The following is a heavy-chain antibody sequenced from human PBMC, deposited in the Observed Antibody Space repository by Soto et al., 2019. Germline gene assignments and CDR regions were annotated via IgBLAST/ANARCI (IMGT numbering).Heavy chain of an antibody. CDR1: GYTFTGYY. CDR3: ARASWYYYDSSGYYYPSWFDP. V-gene: IGHV1-2*02. D-gene: IGHD3-22*01. Sequence: QVQLVQSGAEVKKPGASVKVSCKASGYTFTGYYMHWVRQAPGQGLEWMGWINPNSGGTNHAQKFQGRVTMTRDTSISTAYMELSRLRSDDTAVYYCARASWYYYDSSGYYYPSWFDPWGQGTLVTVSS. CDR2: INPNSGGT. J-gene: IGHJ5*02.